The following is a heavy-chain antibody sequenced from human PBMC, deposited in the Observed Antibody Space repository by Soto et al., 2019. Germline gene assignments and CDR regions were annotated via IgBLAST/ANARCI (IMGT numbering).Heavy chain of an antibody. J-gene: IGHJ4*02. Sequence: SETLSLTCAVYGGSFSGYYWSWIRQPPGKGLEWIGEINHSGSTNYNPSLKSRFTISVDTSKNQFSLKLSSVTAADTAVYYCARSINGYFDYWGQGTLVTVSS. V-gene: IGHV4-34*01. CDR2: INHSGST. CDR3: ARSINGYFDY. CDR1: GGSFSGYY.